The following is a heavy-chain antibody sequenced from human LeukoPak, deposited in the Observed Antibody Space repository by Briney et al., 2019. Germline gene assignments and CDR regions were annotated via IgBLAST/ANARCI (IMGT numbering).Heavy chain of an antibody. CDR3: VRGYSFGPYGMDV. D-gene: IGHD2-15*01. CDR2: ISDSGGST. CDR1: GFPFSSYA. Sequence: RGSLRLSCSGSGFPFSSYAIHLGRPAPGEGLGYVLAISDSGGSTYYADSVKGRFTISRDNSKNTLYLQMSSLRAEDTAVYFCVRGYSFGPYGMDVWGQGTTVTVSS. V-gene: IGHV3-64D*09. J-gene: IGHJ6*02.